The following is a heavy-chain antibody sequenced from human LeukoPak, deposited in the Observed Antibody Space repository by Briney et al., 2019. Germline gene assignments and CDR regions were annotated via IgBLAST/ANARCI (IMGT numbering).Heavy chain of an antibody. V-gene: IGHV3-21*01. CDR2: ISSSSSYI. D-gene: IGHD3-22*01. J-gene: IGHJ4*02. CDR1: GLTFSSYI. CDR3: ARTRGYYDSSGYCIDY. Sequence: GGSLRLSCAASGLTFSSYIMNWVRQAPGKGLEWVSSISSSSSYIYYADSVKGRFTISRDNAKNSLYLQMNSLRAEDTAVYYCARTRGYYDSSGYCIDYWGQGTLVTVSS.